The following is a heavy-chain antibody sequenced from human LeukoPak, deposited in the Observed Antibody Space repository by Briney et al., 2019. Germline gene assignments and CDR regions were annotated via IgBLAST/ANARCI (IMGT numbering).Heavy chain of an antibody. CDR2: IIPIFGTA. J-gene: IGHJ4*02. CDR3: ASTYYYDSSGHTHFDY. V-gene: IGHV1-69*05. Sequence: GASVKVSCKASGYTFTGYYMHWVRQAPGQGLEWMGRIIPIFGTANYAQKLQGRVTITTDESTSTAYMELSSLRSEDTAVYYCASTYYYDSSGHTHFDYWGQGTLVTVSS. D-gene: IGHD3-22*01. CDR1: GYTFTGYY.